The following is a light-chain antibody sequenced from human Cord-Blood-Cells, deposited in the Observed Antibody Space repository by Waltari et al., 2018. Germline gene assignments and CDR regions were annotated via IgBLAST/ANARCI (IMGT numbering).Light chain of an antibody. J-gene: IGLJ2*01. CDR3: GSYTSSSTVL. V-gene: IGLV2-14*01. CDR2: DVS. Sequence: QSALTQPASVSGSPGQSITISCTGTSSDVGGYNYVSWYQQHPGKAPKLMIYDVSNRPSGVSNRFSGAKSGNTASLTVSGLQAEDEADYYGGSYTSSSTVLFG. CDR1: SSDVGGYNY.